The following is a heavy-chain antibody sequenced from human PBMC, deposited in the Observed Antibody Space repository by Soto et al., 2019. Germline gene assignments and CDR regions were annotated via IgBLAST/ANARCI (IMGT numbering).Heavy chain of an antibody. J-gene: IGHJ5*02. CDR1: GGTFSSYA. Sequence: GASVKVSCKVSGGTFSSYAISWVRQAPGQGLEWMGGIIPILGTANYAQKFQGRVTITADKSTSTAYMELSSLRSEDTAVYYCASSPPLYYYDSSGPPGWFDPWGQGTLVTVSS. CDR3: ASSPPLYYYDSSGPPGWFDP. V-gene: IGHV1-69*10. CDR2: IIPILGTA. D-gene: IGHD3-22*01.